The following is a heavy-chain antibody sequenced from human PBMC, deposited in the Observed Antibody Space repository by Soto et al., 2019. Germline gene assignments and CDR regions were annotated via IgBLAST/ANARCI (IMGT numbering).Heavy chain of an antibody. J-gene: IGHJ4*02. CDR1: GFAFNKFG. CDR3: AKGGEVGGVLGDH. Sequence: LRLSCEASGFAFNKFGMHWVRQAPGKGLEWVAFISYDGSYQYYADSVQGRLTITRDNSMNTLNMQLNSLRREDTAVYYCAKGGEVGGVLGDHWGQGTLVTVSS. V-gene: IGHV3-30*18. D-gene: IGHD1-26*01. CDR2: ISYDGSYQ.